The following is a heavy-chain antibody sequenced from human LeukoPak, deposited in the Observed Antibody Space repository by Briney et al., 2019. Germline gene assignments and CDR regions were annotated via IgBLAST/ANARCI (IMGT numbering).Heavy chain of an antibody. V-gene: IGHV1-46*01. CDR2: INPSGGST. CDR3: ARESVGGFDY. CDR1: GYTFTSYY. J-gene: IGHJ4*02. Sequence: RASVKVSCKASGYTFTSYYMHWVRQSPGQGLEWMGIINPSGGSTSYAQKFQGRVTVTRDMSTSTVYMELSSLRSEDTAVYYCARESVGGFDYWGQGTLVTVSS. D-gene: IGHD2-15*01.